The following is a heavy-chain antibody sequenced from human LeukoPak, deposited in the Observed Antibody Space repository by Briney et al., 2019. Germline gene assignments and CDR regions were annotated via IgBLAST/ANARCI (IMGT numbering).Heavy chain of an antibody. Sequence: PGGSLRLSCAASGFTFSSYSMNWVRQAPGKGLEWVSSISSSSSYIYYADSVKGRFTISRDNAKNSLYLQMNSLRAEDTAVYYCAREWGGTYYYDSRSLSDPENQTPMDVWGQGTTVAVSS. D-gene: IGHD3-22*01. V-gene: IGHV3-21*01. CDR3: AREWGGTYYYDSRSLSDPENQTPMDV. CDR2: ISSSSSYI. CDR1: GFTFSSYS. J-gene: IGHJ6*02.